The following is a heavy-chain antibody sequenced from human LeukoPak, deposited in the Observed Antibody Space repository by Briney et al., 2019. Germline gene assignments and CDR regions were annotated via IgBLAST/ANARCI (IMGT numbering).Heavy chain of an antibody. J-gene: IGHJ4*02. D-gene: IGHD5-12*01. CDR1: GFTFSSYS. CDR2: ISSSSSYI. Sequence: GGSLRLTCAASGFTFSSYSMNWVRQAPGKGLEWVSSISSSSSYIYYADSVKGRFTISRDNAKNSLYLQMNSLRAEDTAVYYCARDDIVATTHFDYWGQGTLVTVSS. V-gene: IGHV3-21*01. CDR3: ARDDIVATTHFDY.